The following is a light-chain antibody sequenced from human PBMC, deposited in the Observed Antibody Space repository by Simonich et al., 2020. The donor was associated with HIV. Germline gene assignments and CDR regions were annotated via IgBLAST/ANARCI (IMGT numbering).Light chain of an antibody. CDR1: TSISSW. Sequence: DIQMTQSPSTLSASVGDRVTITCRASTSISSWLAWYQQKPGKAPKLLIYKASSLERGVPSRFSGSGSGTKFTLTISSLQPDDFATYYCQQYNSYSRTFGQGTKVEIK. CDR3: QQYNSYSRT. J-gene: IGKJ1*01. V-gene: IGKV1-5*03. CDR2: KAS.